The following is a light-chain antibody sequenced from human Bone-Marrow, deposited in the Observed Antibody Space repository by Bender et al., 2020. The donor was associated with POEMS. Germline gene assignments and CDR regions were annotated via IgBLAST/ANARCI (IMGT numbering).Light chain of an antibody. Sequence: QSVLTQPPSVSGAPGQRVTISCTGSSSNTGSGYDINWYQHLPGTAPKLLIYGYNNRPSGVPDRFSGSKSGNKASLTISGLQAEDEADYYCTSYAGGNNFVVFGGGTKVAVL. CDR2: GYN. J-gene: IGLJ3*02. V-gene: IGLV1-40*01. CDR1: SSNTGSGYD. CDR3: TSYAGGNNFVV.